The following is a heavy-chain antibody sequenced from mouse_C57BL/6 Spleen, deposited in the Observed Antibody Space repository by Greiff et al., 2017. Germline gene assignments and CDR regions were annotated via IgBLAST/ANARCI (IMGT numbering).Heavy chain of an antibody. Sequence: VQLQQPGPELVKPGASVKISCKASGYTFTDYNMDWVKQSPGQSLEWIGDINPNNGGTIYNQKFKGKATLTLDKSSSTAYMELRSLTSEDAAVYYCARSGTGTGDYAMDYWGQGTSVTVSS. J-gene: IGHJ4*01. V-gene: IGHV1-18*01. CDR1: GYTFTDYN. CDR3: ARSGTGTGDYAMDY. CDR2: INPNNGGT. D-gene: IGHD4-1*01.